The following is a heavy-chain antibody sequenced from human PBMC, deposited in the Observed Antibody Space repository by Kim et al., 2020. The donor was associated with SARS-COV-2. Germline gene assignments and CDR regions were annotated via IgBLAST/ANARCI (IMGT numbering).Heavy chain of an antibody. J-gene: IGHJ5*02. CDR1: GFTFSSYA. D-gene: IGHD6-6*01. CDR2: ISGSGGST. CDR3: AKPSLYSSSSFYLDP. V-gene: IGHV3-23*01. Sequence: GGSLRLSCAASGFTFSSYAMSWVRQAPGKGLEWVSAISGSGGSTYYADSVKGRFTISRDNSKNTLYLQMNSLRAEDTAVYYCAKPSLYSSSSFYLDPWGQGTLVTVSS.